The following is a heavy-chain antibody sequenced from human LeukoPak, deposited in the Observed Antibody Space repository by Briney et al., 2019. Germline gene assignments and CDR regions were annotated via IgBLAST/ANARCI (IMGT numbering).Heavy chain of an antibody. D-gene: IGHD5-18*01. CDR3: ARDQDTAMVKVY. CDR2: INPNSGGT. Sequence: GASVKVSCKASGYTXTSYGISWVRQAPGQGLEWMGWINPNSGGTNYAQKFQGRVTMTRDTSISTAYMELSRLRSDDTAVYYCARDQDTAMVKVYWGQGTLVTVSS. CDR1: GYTXTSYG. V-gene: IGHV1-2*02. J-gene: IGHJ4*02.